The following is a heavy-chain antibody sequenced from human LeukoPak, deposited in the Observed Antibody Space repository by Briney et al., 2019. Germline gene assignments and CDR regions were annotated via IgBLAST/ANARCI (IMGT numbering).Heavy chain of an antibody. CDR2: IYYSGST. CDR3: ARDSGDWFEP. CDR1: GGSVSSGSYY. D-gene: IGHD2-21*01. V-gene: IGHV4-61*01. Sequence: SETLSLTCTVSGGSVSSGSYYWSWIRQPPGKGLEWIGYIYYSGSTNYNPSLKSRVTISVDTSKNQFSLKLSSVTAADTAVYYCARDSGDWFEPWGQGTLVTVSS. J-gene: IGHJ5*02.